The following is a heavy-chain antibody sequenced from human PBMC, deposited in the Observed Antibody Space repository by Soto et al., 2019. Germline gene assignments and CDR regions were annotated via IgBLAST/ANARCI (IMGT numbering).Heavy chain of an antibody. V-gene: IGHV4-59*01. CDR2: IYYSGRT. J-gene: IGHJ4*02. CDR3: ARGHLGITTTGTWYDFDY. D-gene: IGHD2-15*01. CDR1: GDSISSYY. Sequence: NPSETLSLTCTVSGDSISSYYWTWIRQPPGKGLEYIGYIYYSGRTYYNPSLKSRVTISVDTSKNQFSLKLSSVTAADTAVYYCARGHLGITTTGTWYDFDYWGQGTLVTVSS.